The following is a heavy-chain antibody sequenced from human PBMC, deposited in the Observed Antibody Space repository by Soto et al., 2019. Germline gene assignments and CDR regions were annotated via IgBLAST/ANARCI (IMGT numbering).Heavy chain of an antibody. V-gene: IGHV3-33*01. J-gene: IGHJ4*02. CDR3: ARDLTVTTRGLGY. Sequence: QVQLVESGGGVVQPGRSLRLSCAASGFTFSSYGMHWVRQAPGKGLEWVAVIWYDGSNKYYADSVKGRFTISRDNSKNTLYLQMNSRRAEDTAVYYCARDLTVTTRGLGYWGQGTLVTVSS. CDR1: GFTFSSYG. CDR2: IWYDGSNK. D-gene: IGHD4-17*01.